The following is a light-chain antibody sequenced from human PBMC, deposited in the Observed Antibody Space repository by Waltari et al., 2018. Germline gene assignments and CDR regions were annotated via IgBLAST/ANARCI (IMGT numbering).Light chain of an antibody. CDR3: QQYNSYSGT. J-gene: IGKJ1*01. Sequence: DIQMTQSPSSVSASVGDRVTITCRASQGISTWLAWYQQKPGKAPKLLIYKASSLESGVPSRFSGSGSGTEFTLTISSLQPDDFATYYCQQYNSYSGTFGQGTKVEIK. CDR1: QGISTW. V-gene: IGKV1-5*03. CDR2: KAS.